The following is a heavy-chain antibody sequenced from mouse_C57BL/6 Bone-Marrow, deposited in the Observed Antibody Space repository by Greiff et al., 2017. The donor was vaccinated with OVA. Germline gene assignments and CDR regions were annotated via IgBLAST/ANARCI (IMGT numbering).Heavy chain of an antibody. CDR1: GFNIKNTY. D-gene: IGHD1-1*01. V-gene: IGHV14-3*01. Sequence: VQLKQSVAELVRPGASVKLSCTASGFNIKNTYMHWVKQRPEQGLEWIGRIDPANGNTNSAPKFQGKATIPADPSSNTAYMQLSSLTSEDTAIDYCASDYYGSSLFAYWGQGTLVTVSA. CDR2: IDPANGNT. J-gene: IGHJ3*01. CDR3: ASDYYGSSLFAY.